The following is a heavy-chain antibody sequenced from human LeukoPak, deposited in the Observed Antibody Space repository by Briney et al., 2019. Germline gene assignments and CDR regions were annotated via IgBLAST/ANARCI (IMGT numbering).Heavy chain of an antibody. Sequence: SETLSLTCTVSGGSISSGGYYWSWIRQHPGKGLEWIGYIYYSGSTYYNPALKRRVTISVDTSKNQFSLKLSSVTAADTAVYYCARSLLWFGELSTVDYWGQGTLVTVSS. CDR1: GGSISSGGYY. CDR2: IYYSGST. D-gene: IGHD3-10*01. CDR3: ARSLLWFGELSTVDY. V-gene: IGHV4-31*03. J-gene: IGHJ4*02.